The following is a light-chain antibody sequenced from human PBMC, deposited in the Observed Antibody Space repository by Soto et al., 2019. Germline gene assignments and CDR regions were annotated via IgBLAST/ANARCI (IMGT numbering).Light chain of an antibody. CDR3: AAWDDSLNGVV. CDR1: SSNIGSNT. V-gene: IGLV1-44*01. Sequence: QSVLTQPPSASGTPGQRVTISCSGSSSNIGSNTVNWYQQRPGTAPQFLIYSNNQRPSGVPDRFSGSKSGTSASLAISGLQSEDEADYYCAAWDDSLNGVVFGGGTKLTVL. J-gene: IGLJ2*01. CDR2: SNN.